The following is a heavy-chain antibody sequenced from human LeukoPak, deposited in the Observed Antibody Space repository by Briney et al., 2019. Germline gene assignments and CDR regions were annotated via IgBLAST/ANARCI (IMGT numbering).Heavy chain of an antibody. CDR1: GGSISSSSYY. CDR3: ARGRYGVGASDAFDI. CDR2: IYYSGST. D-gene: IGHD1-26*01. V-gene: IGHV4-39*07. J-gene: IGHJ3*02. Sequence: SETLSLTRTVSGGSISSSSYYWVWLRQPPGKGLEWIGSIYYSGSTYYNPSLKSRVTISVDTSKNQFSLKLSSVTAADTAVYYCARGRYGVGASDAFDIWGQGTMVTVSS.